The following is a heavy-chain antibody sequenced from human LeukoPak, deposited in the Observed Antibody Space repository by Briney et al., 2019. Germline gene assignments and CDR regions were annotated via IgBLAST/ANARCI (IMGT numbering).Heavy chain of an antibody. CDR3: ARIDGFYDSSGYYSDAFDI. J-gene: IGHJ3*02. Sequence: PGGSLRLSCAASGFTFSSYSMNWVRQAPGKGLEWVSSISSSSSYIYYADSVKGRFTISRDNAKNSLYLQMNSLRAEDTAVYYCARIDGFYDSSGYYSDAFDIWGQGTMVTVSS. CDR2: ISSSSSYI. V-gene: IGHV3-21*01. CDR1: GFTFSSYS. D-gene: IGHD3-22*01.